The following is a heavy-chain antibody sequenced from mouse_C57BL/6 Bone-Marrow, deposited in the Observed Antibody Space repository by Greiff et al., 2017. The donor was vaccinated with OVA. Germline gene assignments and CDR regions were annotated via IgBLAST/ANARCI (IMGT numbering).Heavy chain of an antibody. V-gene: IGHV5-15*01. D-gene: IGHD1-1*01. CDR2: ISNLAYSI. Sequence: EVKLQESGGGLVQPGGSLKLSCAASGFTFSDYGMAWVRQAPRKGPEWVAFISNLAYSIYYADTVTGRFTISRENAKNTLYLEMSSLRSEDTAMYYCARITTVVAPYWYFDVWGTGTTVTVSS. J-gene: IGHJ1*03. CDR1: GFTFSDYG. CDR3: ARITTVVAPYWYFDV.